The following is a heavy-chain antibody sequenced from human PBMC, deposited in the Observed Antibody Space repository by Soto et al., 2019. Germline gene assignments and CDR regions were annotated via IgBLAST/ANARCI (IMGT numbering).Heavy chain of an antibody. CDR2: IWHDGSKT. CDR3: ARGSIVAAEYGMDV. Sequence: GGSLRLSCAASGFSFSSYGMHWVRQAPGKGLEGVAVIWHDGSKTYYADSVKGRLIISRDNSKNTLYVQINSLRAEDRGVYFCARGSIVAAEYGMDVWGHGTTVTVSS. CDR1: GFSFSSYG. D-gene: IGHD6-13*01. J-gene: IGHJ6*02. V-gene: IGHV3-33*01.